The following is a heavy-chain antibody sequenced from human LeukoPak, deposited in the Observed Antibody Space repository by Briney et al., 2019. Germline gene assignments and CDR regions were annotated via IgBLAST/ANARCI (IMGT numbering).Heavy chain of an antibody. J-gene: IGHJ4*02. D-gene: IGHD4-17*01. CDR1: GGSFSGYY. CDR2: INHSGST. V-gene: IGHV4-34*01. CDR3: ARRPTGIDY. Sequence: PSETLSLTCAANGGSFSGYYWNWIRQSPGKGLEWIGEINHSGSTNYNPSLKSRVTISLDTSNNQFSLKLSSVTAADTAVYYCARRPTGIDYWGQGTLVTVSS.